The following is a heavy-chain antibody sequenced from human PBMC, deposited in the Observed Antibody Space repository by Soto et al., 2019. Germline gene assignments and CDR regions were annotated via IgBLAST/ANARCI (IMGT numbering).Heavy chain of an antibody. J-gene: IGHJ5*02. Sequence: ASVKVSCKASGYVFTGFYLHWVRQAPGQGLEWMGWIFPNSGATNYAQKFQGRVTLTRDTSLSTGYRDLTRLTSDDTAVYYCARGRSLKWNWFDRWGQGTLVTVSS. V-gene: IGHV1-2*02. CDR2: IFPNSGAT. D-gene: IGHD2-15*01. CDR1: GYVFTGFY. CDR3: ARGRSLKWNWFDR.